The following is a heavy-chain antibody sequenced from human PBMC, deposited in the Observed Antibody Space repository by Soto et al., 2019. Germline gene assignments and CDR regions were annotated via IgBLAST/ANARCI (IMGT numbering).Heavy chain of an antibody. CDR2: ISYDGRDK. J-gene: IGHJ4*02. D-gene: IGHD5-18*01. CDR3: FKEKRGYSYGEH. Sequence: QVPLVESGGGVVQPGRSLRLSCAASGFTFSNYGMHWVRQAPGKGLEWVAVISYDGRDKHYLDSVKGRFIVSRDNSKNTLYLQMNSLRTEDTAVYYCFKEKRGYSYGEHWGQGTLVTVSS. CDR1: GFTFSNYG. V-gene: IGHV3-30*18.